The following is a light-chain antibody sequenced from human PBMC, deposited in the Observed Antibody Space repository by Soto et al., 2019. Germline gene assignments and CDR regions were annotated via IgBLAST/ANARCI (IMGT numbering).Light chain of an antibody. CDR3: QQYGSSGT. CDR1: QSVSNNY. J-gene: IGKJ1*01. Sequence: EIVMTQSPATLSLSPGERATLSCRASQSVSNNYLAWYQQKPGQAPRLLIYGASNRATGIPDRFRGSGSGTDFTLTISRLEPEDFAVYYCQQYGSSGTFGQGTKVDIK. V-gene: IGKV3-20*01. CDR2: GAS.